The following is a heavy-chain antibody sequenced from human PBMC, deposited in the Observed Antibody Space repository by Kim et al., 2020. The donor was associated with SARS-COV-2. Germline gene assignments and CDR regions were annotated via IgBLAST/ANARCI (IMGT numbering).Heavy chain of an antibody. CDR2: ISYDGSNK. Sequence: GGSLRLSCAASGFTFSSYGMHWVRQAPGKGLEWVAVISYDGSNKYYADSVKGRFTISRDNSKNTLYLQMNSLRAEDTAVYYCAKGAISVAAAGYLDYWG. CDR1: GFTFSSYG. D-gene: IGHD6-13*01. CDR3: AKGAISVAAAGYLDY. J-gene: IGHJ4*01. V-gene: IGHV3-30*18.